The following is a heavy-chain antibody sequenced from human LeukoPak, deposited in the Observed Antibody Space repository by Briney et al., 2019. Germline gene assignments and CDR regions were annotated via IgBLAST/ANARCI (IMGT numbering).Heavy chain of an antibody. D-gene: IGHD3-22*01. CDR1: GFTFSNYA. CDR3: ARESLGSYKTVVIVARGHDAFDM. CDR2: ISRDGTDK. J-gene: IGHJ3*02. V-gene: IGHV3-30*04. Sequence: PGGSLRLSCAASGFTFSNYAMHWVRQAPGEGLEWVAVISRDGTDKYYADSVKGRLTISRDNSQSTLYLHMNSLSTEDTALYYCARESLGSYKTVVIVARGHDAFDMWGQGTMVTVSS.